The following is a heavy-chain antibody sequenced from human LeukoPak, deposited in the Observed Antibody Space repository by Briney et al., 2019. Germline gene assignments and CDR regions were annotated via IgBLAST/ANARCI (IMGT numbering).Heavy chain of an antibody. D-gene: IGHD1-7*01. Sequence: PGGSLRLSCTASGFTFGDYAMNWVRQAPGKGLEWVSYISSSGGAIYYADSVKGRFTVSRDNAKNSLYLQMNSLRAEDTALYYCARDELRTGAFDMWGQGTVVIVSS. CDR2: ISSSGGAI. J-gene: IGHJ3*02. V-gene: IGHV3-48*03. CDR1: GFTFGDYA. CDR3: ARDELRTGAFDM.